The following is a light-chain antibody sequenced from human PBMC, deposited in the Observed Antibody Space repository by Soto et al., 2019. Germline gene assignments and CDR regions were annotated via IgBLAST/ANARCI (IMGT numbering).Light chain of an antibody. Sequence: QSALTQPPSASGSPGQSVTISCTGTSSDVGGYNYVSWYQQHPGKAPKLMIYEVSKRPSGVPDRFSGSKSGNTASLTVSGLPGEDEADYYCSSYAGSNIVIFGGGTKLTVL. CDR3: SSYAGSNIVI. V-gene: IGLV2-8*01. CDR1: SSDVGGYNY. CDR2: EVS. J-gene: IGLJ2*01.